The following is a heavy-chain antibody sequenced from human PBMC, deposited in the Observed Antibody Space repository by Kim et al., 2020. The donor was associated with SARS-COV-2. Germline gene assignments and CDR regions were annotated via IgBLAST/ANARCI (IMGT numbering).Heavy chain of an antibody. CDR1: GGTFSSYA. V-gene: IGHV1-69*04. CDR2: IIPILGIA. CDR3: ARDKGGRLYIGYAPGSYYG. D-gene: IGHD5-12*01. J-gene: IGHJ6*01. Sequence: SVKVSCKASGGTFSSYAISWVRQAPGQGLEWMGRIIPILGIANYAQKFQGRVPITADKSTSTAYMELSSLRSEDTAVSYCARDKGGRLYIGYAPGSYYG.